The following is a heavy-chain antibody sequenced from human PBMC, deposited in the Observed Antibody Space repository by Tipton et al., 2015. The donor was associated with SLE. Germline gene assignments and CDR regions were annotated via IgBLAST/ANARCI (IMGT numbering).Heavy chain of an antibody. V-gene: IGHV4-59*01. CDR1: GGSISSYY. J-gene: IGHJ6*01. Sequence: TLSLTCTVSGGSISSYYWSWIRQPPGKGLEWIGYIYYSGSTNYNPSLKSRVTISVDTSKNQFSLKLSSVTAADTAVYYCAREKPPALYHGMDVWGQGTTVTVSS. CDR3: AREKPPALYHGMDV. CDR2: IYYSGST.